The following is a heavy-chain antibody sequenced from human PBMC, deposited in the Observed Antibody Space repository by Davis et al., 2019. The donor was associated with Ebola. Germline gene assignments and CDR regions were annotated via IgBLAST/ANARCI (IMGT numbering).Heavy chain of an antibody. Sequence: MPSETLSLTCTVSGGSISSYYWSWIRQPPGKGLEWIGYIYYSGSTNYNPSLKSRVTISVDTSKNQFSLKLSSVTAADTAVYYCSIGYGLWFRESVDAFDIWGQGTMVTVSS. CDR3: SIGYGLWFRESVDAFDI. CDR2: IYYSGST. J-gene: IGHJ3*02. V-gene: IGHV4-59*08. CDR1: GGSISSYY. D-gene: IGHD3-10*01.